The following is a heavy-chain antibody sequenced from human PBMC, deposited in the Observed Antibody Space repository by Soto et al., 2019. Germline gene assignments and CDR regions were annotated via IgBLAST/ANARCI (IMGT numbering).Heavy chain of an antibody. J-gene: IGHJ6*02. CDR1: GFTFSSYG. V-gene: IGHV3-30*18. Sequence: QVQLVESGGGVVQPGRSLRLSCAASGFTFSSYGMRWVRQAPGEGLEWVALISYDGSNKYYADSVKGRFTITRDYSKNTLYLQMNSLRADDTAVYYCAKGPAIVLVPAAKNYYYGMDVWGQGTTVTVSS. CDR3: AKGPAIVLVPAAKNYYYGMDV. D-gene: IGHD2-2*01. CDR2: ISYDGSNK.